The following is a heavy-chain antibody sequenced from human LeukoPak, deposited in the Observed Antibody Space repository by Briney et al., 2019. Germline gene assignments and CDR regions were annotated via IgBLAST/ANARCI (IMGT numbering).Heavy chain of an antibody. V-gene: IGHV3-23*01. CDR3: AKGSSASGYSVSDY. J-gene: IGHJ4*02. D-gene: IGHD2-2*02. CDR2: ISGSGGST. Sequence: GGSLRLSCAASGFTFSSYAMTWVRQAPGKGLEWVSSISGSGGSTYYADSVKGRFTISRDNSKNTLYLQMNSLRAEDTAVYYCAKGSSASGYSVSDYWGQGTLVTVSS. CDR1: GFTFSSYA.